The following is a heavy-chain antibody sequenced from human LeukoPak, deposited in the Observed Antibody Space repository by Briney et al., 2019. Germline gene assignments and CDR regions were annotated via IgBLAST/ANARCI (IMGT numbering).Heavy chain of an antibody. CDR1: GYSFTSYW. J-gene: IGHJ4*02. Sequence: GESLKISCKGSGYSFTSYWIGWVRQKPGKGLEWMGINYPGDSDTRNSPSLQGQVIISVDKSISTAYLQWSSLKASDTAMYYCARSSHYYYGSGPLHAYYFDYWGQGTLVTVSS. CDR2: NYPGDSDT. D-gene: IGHD3-10*01. V-gene: IGHV5-51*01. CDR3: ARSSHYYYGSGPLHAYYFDY.